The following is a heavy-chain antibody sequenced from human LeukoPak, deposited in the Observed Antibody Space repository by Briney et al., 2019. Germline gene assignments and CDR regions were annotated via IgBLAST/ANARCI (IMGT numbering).Heavy chain of an antibody. J-gene: IGHJ1*01. CDR1: GFTFSKYA. V-gene: IGHV3-23*01. CDR3: ATFLAVIAARDSLYFQH. D-gene: IGHD6-6*01. Sequence: PGVSLRRSCGASGFTFSKYAMSRVRQAPGKGLEWVSGVSGSGGVTYYADSVKGRFTISRDNSKNTLHLQMNSLRAEDTAVYYCATFLAVIAARDSLYFQHWGQGTLVSVFS. CDR2: VSGSGGVT.